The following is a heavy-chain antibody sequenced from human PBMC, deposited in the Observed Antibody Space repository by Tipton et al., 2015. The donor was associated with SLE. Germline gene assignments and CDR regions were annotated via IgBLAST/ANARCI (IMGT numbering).Heavy chain of an antibody. J-gene: IGHJ4*02. Sequence: QVQLVQSGPEVKKPGASVKVSCKASGYTFTSYGISWVRQAPGQGLEWMGWISAYNGNTNYAQKLQGRVTMTTDTSTSTAYMGLRSLRSDDTAVYYCASAGAQEVIAAAGPFDYWGQGTLVTVSS. V-gene: IGHV1-18*01. CDR3: ASAGAQEVIAAAGPFDY. D-gene: IGHD6-13*01. CDR2: ISAYNGNT. CDR1: GYTFTSYG.